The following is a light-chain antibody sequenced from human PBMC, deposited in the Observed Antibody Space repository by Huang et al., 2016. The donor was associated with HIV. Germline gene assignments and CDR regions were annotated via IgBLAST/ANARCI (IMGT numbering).Light chain of an antibody. J-gene: IGKJ2*01. CDR2: AAS. Sequence: DIQMTQSPSSLSASVGDRVTITCRESQSISSHLNWYQQKPGKAPNLLIYAASSLQSGVPSRFRGSGSGTDFTLTISSLQPEDFATYYCQQSYNTPRTFGQGTNLEIK. CDR1: QSISSH. V-gene: IGKV1-39*01. CDR3: QQSYNTPRT.